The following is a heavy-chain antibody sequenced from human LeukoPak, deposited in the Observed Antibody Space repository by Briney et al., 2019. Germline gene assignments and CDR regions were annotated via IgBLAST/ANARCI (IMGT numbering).Heavy chain of an antibody. V-gene: IGHV4-4*02. J-gene: IGHJ4*02. D-gene: IGHD3-22*01. CDR2: MYLSGTT. CDR1: GDSINSLDL. CDR3: AGLVGRYSSGLYYYYFDY. Sequence: SETLSPTCTVSGDSINSLDLWSWVRQPPGKGLEWIGEMYLSGTTHSNPSVKSRVTISIDKSKNQFFLNLSSVTAADTAVYYCAGLVGRYSSGLYYYYFDYWGQGTLVTVSS.